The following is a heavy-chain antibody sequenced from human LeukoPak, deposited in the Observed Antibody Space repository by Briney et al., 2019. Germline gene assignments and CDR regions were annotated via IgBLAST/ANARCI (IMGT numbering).Heavy chain of an antibody. V-gene: IGHV4-4*02. J-gene: IGHJ4*02. D-gene: IGHD3-22*01. CDR2: MYLSGTT. CDR1: GDSINSLDL. CDR3: AGLVGRYSSGLYYYYFDY. Sequence: SETLSPTCTVSGDSINSLDLWSWVRQPPGKGLEWIGEMYLSGTTHSNPSVKSRVTISIDKSKNQFFLNLSSVTAADTAVYYCAGLVGRYSSGLYYYYFDYWGQGTLVTVSS.